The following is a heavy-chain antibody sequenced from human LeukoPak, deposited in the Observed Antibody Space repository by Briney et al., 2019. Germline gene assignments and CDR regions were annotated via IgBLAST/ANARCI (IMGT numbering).Heavy chain of an antibody. V-gene: IGHV4-30-4*08. Sequence: PSETLSLTCTVSGGSISSGDYYWSWIRQPPGKGLGWIGYIYYSGSTYYNPSLKSRVTISVDTSKNQFSLKLSSVTAADTAVYYCARDPLKYYDSSGYRWGQGTLVTVSS. CDR2: IYYSGST. J-gene: IGHJ4*02. D-gene: IGHD3-22*01. CDR3: ARDPLKYYDSSGYR. CDR1: GGSISSGDYY.